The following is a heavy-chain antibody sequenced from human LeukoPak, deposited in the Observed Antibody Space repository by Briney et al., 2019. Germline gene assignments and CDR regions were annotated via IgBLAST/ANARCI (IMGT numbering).Heavy chain of an antibody. CDR3: AKDPRVGYCSGGSCYSDPVDY. CDR1: GFTFSNYG. D-gene: IGHD2-15*01. Sequence: GGSLRLSCAVSGFTFSNYGMSWVRQAPGKGLEWVSSITDSGAGTYYADSVKGRFTISRDNFKNTLSLQMNSLRAEDTAVYYCAKDPRVGYCSGGSCYSDPVDYWGQGTLVTVSS. V-gene: IGHV3-23*01. CDR2: ITDSGAGT. J-gene: IGHJ4*02.